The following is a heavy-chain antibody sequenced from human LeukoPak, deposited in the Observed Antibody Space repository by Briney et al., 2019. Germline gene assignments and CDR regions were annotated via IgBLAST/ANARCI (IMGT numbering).Heavy chain of an antibody. Sequence: PGGSLRLSCAASGFTFNTYAMNWVRQAPGKGLEWVSSISASADATYYADSVRGRFTISRDNSKNAVYLQMNSLSAEDTAVYFCVKVGLSGFSYGSFASWGQGSLVPVSS. CDR1: GFTFNTYA. D-gene: IGHD5-18*01. V-gene: IGHV3-23*01. J-gene: IGHJ4*02. CDR3: VKVGLSGFSYGSFAS. CDR2: ISASADAT.